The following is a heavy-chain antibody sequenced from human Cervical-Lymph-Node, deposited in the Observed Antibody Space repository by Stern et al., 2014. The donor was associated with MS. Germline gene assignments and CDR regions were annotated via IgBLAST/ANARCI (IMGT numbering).Heavy chain of an antibody. J-gene: IGHJ5*01. CDR3: SRGASSWYSDS. V-gene: IGHV1-69*01. CDR1: GDTFSSDA. Sequence: VQLVESGAEVKNPGSSVRVSCKSYGDTFSSDAISWVRQAPRQGLEWMGGVIPMTEIANYGQKFQGRVTITADESTSTAYMDLSGLRSDDTAVYYCSRGASSWYSDSWGQGTLVTVSP. D-gene: IGHD6-13*01. CDR2: VIPMTEIA.